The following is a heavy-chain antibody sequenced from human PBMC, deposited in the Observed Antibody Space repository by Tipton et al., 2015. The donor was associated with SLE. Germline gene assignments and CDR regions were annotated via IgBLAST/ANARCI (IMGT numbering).Heavy chain of an antibody. CDR1: GDSLDAYY. Sequence: TLSLTCSVSGDSLDAYYWIWIRQPPWKGLEWIGKVYYTGNTNYNHSFNSRVTISIDRSQNQFSLRLISVTAADAATYYCARAYFDDCRPRYYYMDVWGKGTTVTVSS. J-gene: IGHJ6*03. CDR2: VYYTGNT. V-gene: IGHV4-59*01. CDR3: ARAYFDDCRPRYYYMDV. D-gene: IGHD3-22*01.